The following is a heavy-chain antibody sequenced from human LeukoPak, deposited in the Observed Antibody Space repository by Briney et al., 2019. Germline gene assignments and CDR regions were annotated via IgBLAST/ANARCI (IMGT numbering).Heavy chain of an antibody. J-gene: IGHJ6*02. CDR3: ARGGGLRFLEWLSHYYYYGMDV. Sequence: SQTLSLTCAISGDSFSSNSAAWNWIRQSPSRGLEWLGRTYYRSKWYNDYAVSVKSRITINPDTSKNQFSLQLNSVTPEDTAVYYCARGGGLRFLEWLSHYYYYGMDVWGQGTTVTVSS. CDR2: TYYRSKWYN. CDR1: GDSFSSNSAA. D-gene: IGHD3-3*01. V-gene: IGHV6-1*01.